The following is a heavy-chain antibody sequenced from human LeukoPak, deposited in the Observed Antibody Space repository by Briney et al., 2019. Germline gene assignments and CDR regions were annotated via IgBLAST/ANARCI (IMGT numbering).Heavy chain of an antibody. J-gene: IGHJ3*02. CDR3: ARGSSSWYLDAFDIWGQGTMVFDI. V-gene: IGHV4-39*07. Sequence: SETLSLTCTVSGGSISSSSYYWGWIRQPPGKGLEWIGSIYYSGSTNYNPSLKSRVTISVDTSKNQFSLKLSSVTAADTAVYYCARGSSSWYLDAFDIWGQGTMVFDIWGQGTMVTVSS. D-gene: IGHD6-13*01. CDR2: IYYSGST. CDR1: GGSISSSSYY.